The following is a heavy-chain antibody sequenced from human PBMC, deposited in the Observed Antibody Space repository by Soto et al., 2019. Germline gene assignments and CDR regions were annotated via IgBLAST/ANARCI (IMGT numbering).Heavy chain of an antibody. J-gene: IGHJ6*02. D-gene: IGHD2-21*01. Sequence: ASVKVSCKASGYTFTGYYMHWVRQAPGQGLEWMGWINPNSGGTNYAQKFQGRVTMTRDTSISTAYMELSRLRSDDTAVYYCARDRSGDGYNYYYYYGMDVWGQGTTVTVSS. CDR1: GYTFTGYY. V-gene: IGHV1-2*02. CDR2: INPNSGGT. CDR3: ARDRSGDGYNYYYYYGMDV.